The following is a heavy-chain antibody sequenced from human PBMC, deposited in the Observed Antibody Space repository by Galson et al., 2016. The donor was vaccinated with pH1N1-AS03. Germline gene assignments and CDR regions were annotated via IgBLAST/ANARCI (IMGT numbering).Heavy chain of an antibody. CDR3: ARGHMSLSGFWDS. Sequence: VKVSCKASGYTFTSHRIIWVRQAPGQGLECMGWLTTSTGDPTYAQGFTGRFAFSLDTSVSTAYLQIDSLKADDTAVYYCARGHMSLSGFWDSWGQGTLVTLSS. CDR2: LTTSTGDP. V-gene: IGHV7-4-1*01. D-gene: IGHD3-9*01. J-gene: IGHJ4*02. CDR1: GYTFTSHR.